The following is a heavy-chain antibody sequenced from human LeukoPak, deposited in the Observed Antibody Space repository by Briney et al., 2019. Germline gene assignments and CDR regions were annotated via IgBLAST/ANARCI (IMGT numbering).Heavy chain of an antibody. CDR1: GFTFSDYY. CDR2: ISSSGSTI. J-gene: IGHJ1*01. Sequence: GGSLRLSCAVSGFTFSDYYMSWIRQAPGRGRKWVSYISSSGSTIYYADSVKGRFTISRDNAKNSLYLQMNSLRAEDTAVYYCARAERELLEEYFQHWGQGTLVTVSS. D-gene: IGHD1-26*01. CDR3: ARAERELLEEYFQH. V-gene: IGHV3-11*01.